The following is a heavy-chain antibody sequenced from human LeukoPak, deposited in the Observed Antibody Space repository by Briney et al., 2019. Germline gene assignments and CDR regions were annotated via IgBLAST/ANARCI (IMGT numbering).Heavy chain of an antibody. CDR1: GGSISSGSYY. J-gene: IGHJ3*02. CDR2: IYTSGST. V-gene: IGHV4-61*02. Sequence: SETLSLTCTVSGGSISSGSYYWSWIRQPAGKGLEWIGRIYTSGSTNYNPSLKSRVTISVDTSKNQFSLKLSSVTAADTAVYYCAREGFNREIDIWGQGTMDTVSS. CDR3: AREGFNREIDI. D-gene: IGHD1-26*01.